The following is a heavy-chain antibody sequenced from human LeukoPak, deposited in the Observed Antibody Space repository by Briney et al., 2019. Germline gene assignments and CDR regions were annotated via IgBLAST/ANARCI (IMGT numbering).Heavy chain of an antibody. CDR3: ARERKYDSNFDY. CDR2: IRYDGSNK. V-gene: IGHV3-30*02. J-gene: IGHJ4*02. D-gene: IGHD1-1*01. CDR1: GFTFSSYG. Sequence: PGGSLRLSCGASGFTFSSYGMHWVRQAPGKGLEWVAFIRYDGSNKYYADSVKGRFTVSRDNAKNTLYLQMNSLRAEDTAVYYCARERKYDSNFDYWGQGTLVTVSS.